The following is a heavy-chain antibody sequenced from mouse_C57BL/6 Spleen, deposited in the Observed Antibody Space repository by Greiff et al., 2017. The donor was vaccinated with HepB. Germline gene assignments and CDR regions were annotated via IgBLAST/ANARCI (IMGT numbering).Heavy chain of an antibody. J-gene: IGHJ2*01. CDR1: GYAFSSYW. CDR3: ASGPSHYYGSSPFDY. V-gene: IGHV1-80*01. Sequence: VQLQESGAELVKPGASVKISCKASGYAFSSYWMNWVKQRPGKGLEWIGQIYPGDGDTNYNGKFKGKATLTADKSSSTAYMQLSSLTSEDSAVYFCASGPSHYYGSSPFDYWGQGTTLTVSS. D-gene: IGHD1-1*01. CDR2: IYPGDGDT.